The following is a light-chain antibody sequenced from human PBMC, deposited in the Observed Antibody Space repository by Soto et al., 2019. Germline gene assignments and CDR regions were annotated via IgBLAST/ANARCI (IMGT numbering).Light chain of an antibody. V-gene: IGKV3-11*01. Sequence: VLTQSPATLSLSPGERATLSCRASQSVSTYLAWYQQKPGQAPRLLIYDASNRATGIPARFSGSGSGTDFTLTISSLKPEDFAVYYCQHRYNWPLTFGQGTRLEIK. CDR3: QHRYNWPLT. J-gene: IGKJ5*01. CDR2: DAS. CDR1: QSVSTY.